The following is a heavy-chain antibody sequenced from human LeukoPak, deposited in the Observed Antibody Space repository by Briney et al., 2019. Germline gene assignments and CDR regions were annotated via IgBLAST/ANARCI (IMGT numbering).Heavy chain of an antibody. V-gene: IGHV3-48*01. CDR2: ISSSSSTI. Sequence: GGSLRLSCAASGFTFSSYSMNWVRQAPGKGLEWVSYISSSSSTIYYADSVKGRFTISRDNSKNTLYLQMNSLRVEDTAVYYCARDVYGMDVWGQGTTVTVSS. CDR1: GFTFSSYS. J-gene: IGHJ6*02. CDR3: ARDVYGMDV.